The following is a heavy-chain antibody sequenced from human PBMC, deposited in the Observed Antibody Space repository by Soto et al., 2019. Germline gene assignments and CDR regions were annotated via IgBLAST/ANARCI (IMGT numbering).Heavy chain of an antibody. CDR2: IYWDDDK. V-gene: IGHV2-5*02. D-gene: IGHD1-1*01. J-gene: IGHJ4*02. Sequence: SGPTLVNPTQTLTLTCTFSGFSLRTSEVGVGWIRQPPGKALEWLALIYWDDDKRYSPSLKRRLSITKDTSKNQLVLTLTNMDPVDTATYYCAHLPWKEMWPRAPVVNWGQGTPVTVSS. CDR1: GFSLRTSEVG. CDR3: AHLPWKEMWPRAPVVN.